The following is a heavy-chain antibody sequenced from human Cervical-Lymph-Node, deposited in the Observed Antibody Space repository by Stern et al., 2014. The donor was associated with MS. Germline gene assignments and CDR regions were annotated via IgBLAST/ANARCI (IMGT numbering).Heavy chain of an antibody. D-gene: IGHD3-10*01. Sequence: EVQLVESGGGLVQPGGSLRLSCAASGFTFSTYWMHWVRQAPGKGLVWVSRIDSDGSPTSYADSVKVRFTISRDNAKNTLYLQMNSLRAEDTAVYYCARAISAMVRGVTDYWGQGTLVTVSS. CDR2: IDSDGSPT. CDR3: ARAISAMVRGVTDY. J-gene: IGHJ4*02. CDR1: GFTFSTYW. V-gene: IGHV3-74*02.